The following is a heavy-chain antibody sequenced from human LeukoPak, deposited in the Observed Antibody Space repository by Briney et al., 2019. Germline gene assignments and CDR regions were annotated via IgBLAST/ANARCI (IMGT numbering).Heavy chain of an antibody. V-gene: IGHV3-30*02. J-gene: IGHJ4*02. CDR1: GFIFGSYG. CDR3: AKDRHGDYTSDY. CDR2: TPYHGVSR. D-gene: IGHD4-17*01. Sequence: PGGSLRLSCAASGFIFGSYGMHWVRQAPGKGLEWVAFTPYHGVSRYYTESVKGRLTISRDNSKSTVYLQMNSLRIEDTAVYYCAKDRHGDYTSDYWGQGTLVIVSS.